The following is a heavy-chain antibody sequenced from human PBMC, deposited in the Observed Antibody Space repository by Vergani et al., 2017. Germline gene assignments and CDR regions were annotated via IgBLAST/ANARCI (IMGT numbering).Heavy chain of an antibody. CDR1: GYSFTNSW. D-gene: IGHD3-22*01. CDR2: IHPADSDT. V-gene: IGHV5-51*01. J-gene: IGHJ4*02. CDR3: ARLYGRDSSGSKYFDY. Sequence: EVQLVQSGAEVKKPGESLKISCQISGYSFTNSWIGWVRQMPGKGLEWMGIIHPADSDTRYSPSFQGQVTISVEKSISTAYLQRSSLRASDSAMYYCARLYGRDSSGSKYFDYWGQGTLVTVSS.